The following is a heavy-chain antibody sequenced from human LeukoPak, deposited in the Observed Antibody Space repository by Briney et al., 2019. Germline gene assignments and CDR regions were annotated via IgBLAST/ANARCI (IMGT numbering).Heavy chain of an antibody. CDR1: GASINSHY. CDR2: IYYSGST. Sequence: PSETLSLTCTVSGASINSHYWSWIRQPPGKGLEWIGYIYYSGSTNYNPSLKSRVTISIDTSKTHFSLNLSSVTAADTAVYYCARGGFWSGYFTWGQGTLVTVSS. D-gene: IGHD3-3*01. CDR3: ARGGFWSGYFT. J-gene: IGHJ5*02. V-gene: IGHV4-59*11.